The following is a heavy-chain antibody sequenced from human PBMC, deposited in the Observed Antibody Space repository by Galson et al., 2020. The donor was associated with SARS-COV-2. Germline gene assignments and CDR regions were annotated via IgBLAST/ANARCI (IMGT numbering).Heavy chain of an antibody. CDR3: ASGGTVTSFLYYHGMDV. D-gene: IGHD4-4*01. CDR1: GGSFSGYY. CDR2: INHSGST. Sequence: SETLSLTCAVSGGSFSGYYWSWIRQPPGKGLAWIGEINHSGSTNYNPSLKSRVTISVDTSKNQFSLKLSSVTAADTAVYYCASGGTVTSFLYYHGMDVWGQGTTVTVSS. J-gene: IGHJ6*02. V-gene: IGHV4-34*01.